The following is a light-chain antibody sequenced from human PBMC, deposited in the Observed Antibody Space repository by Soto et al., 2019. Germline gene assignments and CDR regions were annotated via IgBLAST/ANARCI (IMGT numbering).Light chain of an antibody. J-gene: IGLJ3*02. CDR3: GSYTSSNSWV. V-gene: IGLV2-14*03. CDR1: SSDVGGYNY. Sequence: QSALTQPASVSGSPGQSITISCSGTSSDVGGYNYVSWYQQYPGRAPKVIIYEVTNRPSGVSNRFSGSKSGNTASLTISGLQAEDEADYHCGSYTSSNSWVFGGGTKVTVL. CDR2: EVT.